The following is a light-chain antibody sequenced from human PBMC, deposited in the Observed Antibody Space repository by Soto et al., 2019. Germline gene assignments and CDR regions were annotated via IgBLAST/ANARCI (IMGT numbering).Light chain of an antibody. CDR1: QSVSSNY. V-gene: IGKV3-20*01. J-gene: IGKJ1*01. CDR3: QQYGSSPPMT. CDR2: GAS. Sequence: EIVLTQSPGTLSLSPGERATLSCRASQSVSSNYLAWYQQKPGQAPRLLMYGASMRATGIPDRFSGSGSGTDFTLTISRLEPEDFAVYYCQQYGSSPPMTFGQGTKVDIK.